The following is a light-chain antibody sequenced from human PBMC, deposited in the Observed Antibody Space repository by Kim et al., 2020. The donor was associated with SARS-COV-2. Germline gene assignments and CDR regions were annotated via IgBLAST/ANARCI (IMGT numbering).Light chain of an antibody. CDR1: SLRSYD. V-gene: IGLV3-19*01. Sequence: SSELTQDPAVSVALGQTVRITCQGDSLRSYDASWYQQKPGQAPILVIYAKNNRPSGIPDRFSGSSSGNTASLTITGAQAEDEADYYCNSRDSSGNHVVFG. CDR2: AKN. CDR3: NSRDSSGNHVV. J-gene: IGLJ2*01.